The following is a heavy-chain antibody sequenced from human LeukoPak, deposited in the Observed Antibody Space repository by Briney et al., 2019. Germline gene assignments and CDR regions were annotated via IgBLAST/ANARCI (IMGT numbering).Heavy chain of an antibody. J-gene: IGHJ4*02. V-gene: IGHV1-69*04. D-gene: IGHD6-6*01. CDR3: ARDSSSSMNY. CDR2: IIPILGIA. CDR1: GGTFSSYA. Sequence: ASVKVSCKASGGTFSSYAISWVRQVPGQGLEWMGRIIPILGIANYAQKFQGRVTITADKSTSTAYMELSSLRSEDTAVYYCARDSSSSMNYWGQGTLVTVSS.